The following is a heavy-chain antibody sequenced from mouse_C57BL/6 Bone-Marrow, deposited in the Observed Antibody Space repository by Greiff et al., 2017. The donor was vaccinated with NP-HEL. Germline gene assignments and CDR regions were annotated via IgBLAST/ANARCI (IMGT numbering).Heavy chain of an antibody. D-gene: IGHD3-1*01. Sequence: QVQLKQPGAELVKPGASVKVSCKASGYTFTSYWMHWVKQRPGQGLEWIGRIHPSDSDTNYNQKFKGKATLTVDKSSSTAYMQLSSLTSEDSAVYYCAIGEARLSPFYYAMDYWGQGTSVTVSS. CDR1: GYTFTSYW. V-gene: IGHV1-74*01. J-gene: IGHJ4*01. CDR2: IHPSDSDT. CDR3: AIGEARLSPFYYAMDY.